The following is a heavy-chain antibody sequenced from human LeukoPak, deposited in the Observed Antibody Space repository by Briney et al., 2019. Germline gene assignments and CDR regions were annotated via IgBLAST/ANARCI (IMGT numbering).Heavy chain of an antibody. J-gene: IGHJ6*02. Sequence: GGSLRLSCVASGFTFSSYWMHWVRQDPRKGLVWVSRINGDGRNINYADSVRGRFTISRDNAKNTLYLQMNTLRVEDTAVYYCAREIGIFRGYDRKGGMDVWGQGTTVTVSS. D-gene: IGHD5-12*01. V-gene: IGHV3-74*01. CDR1: GFTFSSYW. CDR3: AREIGIFRGYDRKGGMDV. CDR2: INGDGRNI.